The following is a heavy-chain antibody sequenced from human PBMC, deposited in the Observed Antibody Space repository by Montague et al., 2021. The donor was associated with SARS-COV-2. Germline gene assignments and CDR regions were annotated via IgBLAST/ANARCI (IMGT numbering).Heavy chain of an antibody. CDR1: GASVRSGNSY. CDR3: ARIGYESVGYYYISPV. Sequence: SETLSLTCTVSGASVRSGNSYWTWIPPPHGKGWRGIQYNNDSANINPPLTLQTRITISVHTSKNQFSLTVISATAADTAVYYCARIGYESVGYYYISPVWGQGT. J-gene: IGHJ1*01. V-gene: IGHV4-61*01. D-gene: IGHD3-22*01. CDR2: NNDSANI.